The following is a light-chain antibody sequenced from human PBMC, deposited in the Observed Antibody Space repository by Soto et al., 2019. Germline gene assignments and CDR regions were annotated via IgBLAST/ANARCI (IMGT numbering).Light chain of an antibody. CDR2: KAS. CDR1: QSINSW. CDR3: QQYDLFPYT. V-gene: IGKV1-5*03. J-gene: IGKJ2*01. Sequence: DIQMTQSPSTLSASIGDTVIITCRASQSINSWLAWYQQKPGKAPKLLIHKASTLESGVPSRFSGSESGTEFTLTISSLQPDDFATFYCQQYDLFPYTFGQGTKLEIK.